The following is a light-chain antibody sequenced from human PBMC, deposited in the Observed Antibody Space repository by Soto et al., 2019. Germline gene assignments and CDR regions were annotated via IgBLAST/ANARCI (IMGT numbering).Light chain of an antibody. CDR2: GAS. CDR3: QQYSIWRT. V-gene: IGKV3-15*01. Sequence: EIEMTQSPATLSLAPGERVTLSCRASESVSTNLAWYQQKAGQAPRPIIYGASTRATGIPARFSGSGSGTQFTLTISGLQADDFAVYSCQQYSIWRTFGQGTKVEIQ. J-gene: IGKJ1*01. CDR1: ESVSTN.